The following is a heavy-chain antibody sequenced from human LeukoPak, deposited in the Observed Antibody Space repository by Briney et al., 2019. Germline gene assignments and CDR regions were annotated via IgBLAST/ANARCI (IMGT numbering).Heavy chain of an antibody. CDR2: INPNSGGT. Sequence: ASVKVSCKASGYTFTGYYMHWVRQAPGQGLEWMGRINPNSGGTNYAQEFQGRVTMTRDTSISTAYMELSRLRSDDTAVYYCASPGYSYSYFDYWGQGTLVTVSS. CDR1: GYTFTGYY. CDR3: ASPGYSYSYFDY. J-gene: IGHJ4*02. D-gene: IGHD5-18*01. V-gene: IGHV1-2*06.